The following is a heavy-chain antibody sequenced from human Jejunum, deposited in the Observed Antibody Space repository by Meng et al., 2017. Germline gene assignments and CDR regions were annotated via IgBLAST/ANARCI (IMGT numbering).Heavy chain of an antibody. J-gene: IGHJ1*01. V-gene: IGHV4-34*02. CDR2: INHSGSS. CDR3: ARHAGYSSDWYKYFQH. D-gene: IGHD6-13*01. CDR1: GGSFSGYY. Sequence: QLRLQQWGAGLLKPSETLSLTCAVYGGSFSGYYGSWVRQSPGKGLEWIAEINHSGSSNYNPSFQSRVTISVDRPRNQFSLKLSSVTAADTGVYYCARHAGYSSDWYKYFQHWGQGTLVTVSS.